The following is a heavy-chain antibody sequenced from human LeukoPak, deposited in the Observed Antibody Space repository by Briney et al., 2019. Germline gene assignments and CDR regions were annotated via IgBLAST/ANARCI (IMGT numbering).Heavy chain of an antibody. CDR3: ARREVEMRASASGNWLGP. Sequence: SETPSLTCTVSGGSISSSYWNWVRQPPGKGLEWIGRISYSGTTNYNPSLKSRVTISSDTSKNQFSLKLTSLTAADTAVYYCARREVEMRASASGNWLGPWGQGTLVTVSS. CDR1: GGSISSSY. V-gene: IGHV4-59*08. J-gene: IGHJ5*02. CDR2: ISYSGTT. D-gene: IGHD3-10*01.